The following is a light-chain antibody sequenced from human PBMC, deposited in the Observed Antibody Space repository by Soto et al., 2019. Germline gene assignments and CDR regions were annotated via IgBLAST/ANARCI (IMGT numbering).Light chain of an antibody. J-gene: IGKJ3*01. V-gene: IGKV1D-13*01. Sequence: AIQLTQSPSSLSASVGDRVTITCRATQGISSALAWYQQKPGKAPKLLIYAASNLQSGVPSRFSGSGSGTDFTLTINSLQPEDFATYYCQQLNNYPRTVGPGTKVDSK. CDR3: QQLNNYPRT. CDR2: AAS. CDR1: QGISSA.